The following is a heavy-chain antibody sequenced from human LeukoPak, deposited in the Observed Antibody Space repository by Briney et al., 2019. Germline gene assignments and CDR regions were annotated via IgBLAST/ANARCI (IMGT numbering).Heavy chain of an antibody. CDR2: LRYDGSNK. CDR1: GFTFSSYG. D-gene: IGHD3-9*01. V-gene: IGHV3-30*02. CDR3: AKEYDILTGYYASDI. Sequence: GGSLRLSCGASGFTFSSYGMHWVRQAPGKGLEWVAFLRYDGSNKYYADSVKGRFTISRDNSKNTLYLQMNSLRAEDTAMYYCAKEYDILTGYYASDIWGQGTMVTVSS. J-gene: IGHJ3*02.